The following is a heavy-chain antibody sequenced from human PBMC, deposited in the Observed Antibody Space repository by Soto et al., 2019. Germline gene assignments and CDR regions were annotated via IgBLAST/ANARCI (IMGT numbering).Heavy chain of an antibody. CDR2: INHSGST. V-gene: IGHV4-34*01. CDR1: GASFSGYY. Sequence: SETLSLTCAVYGASFSGYYWSWIRQPPGKGLEWIGEINHSGSTNYNPSLKSRVTISVDTSKNQCALKVSSVTAADTAVYYCARGRKGDSSSWYVDWGQGTLVTVSS. D-gene: IGHD6-13*01. CDR3: ARGRKGDSSSWYVD. J-gene: IGHJ4*02.